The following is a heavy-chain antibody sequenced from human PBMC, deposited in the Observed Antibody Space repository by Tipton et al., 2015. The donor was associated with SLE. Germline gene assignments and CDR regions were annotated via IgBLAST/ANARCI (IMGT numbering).Heavy chain of an antibody. J-gene: IGHJ3*02. CDR2: INHDGST. Sequence: TLSLTRAVHGVSFGGYYWSWVRQPPGKGLEWIGEINHDGSTNYNPSLKSRVTISLDTSKNQFSLRLNSVTAADTAVYYCAREVNAVSDSDAFDIWGQGTVVTVSS. CDR3: AREVNAVSDSDAFDI. D-gene: IGHD2-21*01. CDR1: GVSFGGYY. V-gene: IGHV4-34*01.